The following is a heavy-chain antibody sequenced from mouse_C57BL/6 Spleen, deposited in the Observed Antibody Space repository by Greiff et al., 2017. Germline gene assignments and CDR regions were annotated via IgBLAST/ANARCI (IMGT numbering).Heavy chain of an antibody. CDR2: ISDGGSYT. Sequence: VQLKESGGGLVKPGGSLKLSCAASGFTFSSYAMSWVRQTPEKRLEWVATISDGGSYTYYPDNVKGRFTISRDNAKNNLYLHMSHLKSEDTAMYYCARDRGQLRLVDYWGQGTTLTVSS. D-gene: IGHD3-2*02. J-gene: IGHJ2*01. CDR3: ARDRGQLRLVDY. V-gene: IGHV5-4*01. CDR1: GFTFSSYA.